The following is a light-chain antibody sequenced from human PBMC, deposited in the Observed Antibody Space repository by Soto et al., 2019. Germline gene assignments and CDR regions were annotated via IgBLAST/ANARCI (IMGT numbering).Light chain of an antibody. Sequence: EIVVTQSPAALSVSPLERATLSCRASQSVSVNLAWYQQKPGQAPRLLIYGASTRATVFAARFSGSGSGTESTLTINSLQSEDSAVYYCQQYDNWPLVTFGGGTKVDIK. V-gene: IGKV3-15*01. CDR3: QQYDNWPLVT. J-gene: IGKJ4*01. CDR2: GAS. CDR1: QSVSVN.